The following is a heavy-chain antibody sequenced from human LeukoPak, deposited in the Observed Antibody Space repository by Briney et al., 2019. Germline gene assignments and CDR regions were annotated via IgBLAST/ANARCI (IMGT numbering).Heavy chain of an antibody. V-gene: IGHV4-59*01. CDR3: ARGRFGDFWSGYYSYYFDY. D-gene: IGHD3-3*01. CDR1: GGSISSYY. Sequence: SETLSLTCTVSGGSISSYYWSWIRQPPGKGLEWIGYIYYSGSTNYNPSLKSRVTISVDTSKNQFSLKLSSVTAADTAVYYCARGRFGDFWSGYYSYYFDYWGQGTLVTVSS. CDR2: IYYSGST. J-gene: IGHJ4*02.